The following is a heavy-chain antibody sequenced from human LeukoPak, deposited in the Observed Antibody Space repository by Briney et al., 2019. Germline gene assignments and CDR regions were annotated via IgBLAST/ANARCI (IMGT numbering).Heavy chain of an antibody. J-gene: IGHJ6*03. CDR2: IIPISGTA. D-gene: IGHD5-12*01. CDR3: AILQGGDVDIVATTPFYYMDV. Sequence: SVKVSCKASGGTFSSYAISWVRQAPGQGLEWMGGIIPISGTANYAQKFQGRVTITTDESTSTAYMELSSLRSEDTAVYYCAILQGGDVDIVATTPFYYMDVWGKGTTVTVSS. V-gene: IGHV1-69*05. CDR1: GGTFSSYA.